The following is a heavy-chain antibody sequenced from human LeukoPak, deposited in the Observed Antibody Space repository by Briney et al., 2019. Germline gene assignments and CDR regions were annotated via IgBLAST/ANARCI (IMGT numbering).Heavy chain of an antibody. J-gene: IGHJ4*02. Sequence: PSETLSLTCTVSRGSISSSSYYWSWIRQPPGKGLEWIGYIFYSGSTKSNPSLKSPLTISVDTSKNQFSLKLNSVTAADTAVYYCARGARGNYVVFDYWGQGTLVTVSS. D-gene: IGHD1-7*01. CDR3: ARGARGNYVVFDY. CDR2: IFYSGST. V-gene: IGHV4-61*01. CDR1: RGSISSSSYY.